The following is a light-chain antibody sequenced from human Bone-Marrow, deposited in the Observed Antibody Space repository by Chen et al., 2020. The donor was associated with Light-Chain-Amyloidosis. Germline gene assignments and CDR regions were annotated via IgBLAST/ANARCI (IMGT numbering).Light chain of an antibody. V-gene: IGLV3-25*03. J-gene: IGLJ2*01. CDR1: DLPTKY. CDR2: RDT. Sequence: SYELTQHPSVSESPGHTARITCSGDDLPTKYAYLYQQKPGQAPVLVIHRDTERPSGISERFSGSSSGTTATLTISGGQAEDEADYHCQSADSSGTDEVIFGGGTKLTVL. CDR3: QSADSSGTDEVI.